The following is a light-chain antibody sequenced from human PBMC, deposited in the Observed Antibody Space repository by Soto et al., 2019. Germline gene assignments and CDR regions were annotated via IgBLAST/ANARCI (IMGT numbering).Light chain of an antibody. CDR3: QQYGSSPWT. V-gene: IGKV3-20*01. CDR1: QSVSSSY. CDR2: GAS. J-gene: IGKJ1*01. Sequence: ELVLTQSPGTLSLSPGERATLSCRASQSVSSSYLAWYQQKPGQAPRLLINGASSRATGIPDRFSGSGSGTDFTLTISRLEPEDFAVYYCQQYGSSPWTFGQGTKVEIK.